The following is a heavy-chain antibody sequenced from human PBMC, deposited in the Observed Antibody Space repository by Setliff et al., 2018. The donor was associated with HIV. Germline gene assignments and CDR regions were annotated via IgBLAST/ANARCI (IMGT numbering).Heavy chain of an antibody. Sequence: ASVKVSCKASGYTFTSYDFNWVRQATGQGLEWMGWMNPNSGNTGYAQKFQGRVTMTRNTSISTAYMELSSLRSEDTAVYYCARRGYYDSSSYNDAFDIWGQGTMVTVSS. CDR3: ARRGYYDSSSYNDAFDI. J-gene: IGHJ3*02. CDR2: MNPNSGNT. V-gene: IGHV1-8*02. D-gene: IGHD3-22*01. CDR1: GYTFTSYD.